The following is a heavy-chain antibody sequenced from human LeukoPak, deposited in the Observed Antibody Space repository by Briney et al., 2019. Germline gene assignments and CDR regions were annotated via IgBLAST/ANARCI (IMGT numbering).Heavy chain of an antibody. V-gene: IGHV4-39*02. D-gene: IGHD4-17*01. CDR3: AREDYGDYSYYYYYGMDV. J-gene: IGHJ6*02. CDR2: IYYSGST. CDR1: GGSISSSSYY. Sequence: MPSEALSLTCTVSGGSISSSSYYWGWIRQPPGKGLEWIGSIYYSGSTYYNPSLKSRVTISVDTSKNQFSLKLSSVTAADTAVYYCAREDYGDYSYYYYYGMDVWGQGTTVTVSS.